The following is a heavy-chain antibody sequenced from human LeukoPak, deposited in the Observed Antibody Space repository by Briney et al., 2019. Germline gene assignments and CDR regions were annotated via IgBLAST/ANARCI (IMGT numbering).Heavy chain of an antibody. CDR3: ARARKGPYAYYYYGMDV. V-gene: IGHV1-69*04. CDR1: GGTFSSYA. J-gene: IGHJ6*02. Sequence: ASVKVSCKASGGTFSSYAISWVRQAPGQGLESMGRIIPIFGIANYAQKFQGRVTITADKSTSTAYMELSSLRSEDTAVYYCARARKGPYAYYYYGMDVWGQGTAVTVSS. CDR2: IIPIFGIA. D-gene: IGHD1-14*01.